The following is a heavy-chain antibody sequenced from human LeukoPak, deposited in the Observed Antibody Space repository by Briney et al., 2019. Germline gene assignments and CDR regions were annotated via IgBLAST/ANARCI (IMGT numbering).Heavy chain of an antibody. Sequence: PSETLSLTCTVSGGSISSSSYYWGWIRQPPGKGLEWIGSIYYSGSTYYNPSLKSRVTISVDTSKNQFSLKLSSVTAADTAVYYCARERHVLLWFGELMEAFDIWGQGTMVTVSS. CDR2: IYYSGST. D-gene: IGHD3-10*01. V-gene: IGHV4-39*07. CDR3: ARERHVLLWFGELMEAFDI. CDR1: GGSISSSSYY. J-gene: IGHJ3*02.